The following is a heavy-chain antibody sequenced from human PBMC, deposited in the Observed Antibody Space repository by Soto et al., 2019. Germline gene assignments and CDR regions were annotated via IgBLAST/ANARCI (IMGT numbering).Heavy chain of an antibody. CDR2: ISGSGGRT. Sequence: PGGSLRLSCAVSGFTFSSYAMSWVRQAPGKGLEWVSVISGSGGRTYYADSVKGRFTISRDNSKNTLYMQMNSVRAEDTAVYYCAKSSSTETARNMDVWGQGTTVTV. V-gene: IGHV3-23*01. J-gene: IGHJ6*02. CDR1: GFTFSSYA. CDR3: AKSSSTETARNMDV. D-gene: IGHD6-6*01.